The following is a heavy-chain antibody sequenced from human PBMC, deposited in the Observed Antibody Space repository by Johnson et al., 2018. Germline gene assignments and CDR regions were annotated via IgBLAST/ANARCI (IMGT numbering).Heavy chain of an antibody. CDR2: ISGSGGST. CDR1: GFTFSSYA. V-gene: IGHV3-23*04. D-gene: IGHD2-15*01. J-gene: IGHJ3*02. CDR3: ANVVAATRLDAFDI. Sequence: VQLVESGGGLVQPGGSLRLSCAASGFTFSSYAMSWVRQAPGKELEWVSAISGSGGSTYYADPVKGRFTISRDNSKNTLYLQMNSRRAEDTAVYYGANVVAATRLDAFDIWGQGTMVTVSS.